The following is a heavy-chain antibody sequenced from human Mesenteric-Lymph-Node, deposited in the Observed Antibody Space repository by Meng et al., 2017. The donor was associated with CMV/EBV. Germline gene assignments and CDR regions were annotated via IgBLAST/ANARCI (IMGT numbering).Heavy chain of an antibody. CDR2: INPGNGNT. CDR3: ARIMDSGWLDP. V-gene: IGHV1-3*01. J-gene: IGHJ5*02. CDR1: GYSFTKYL. D-gene: IGHD3-16*01. Sequence: SCKASGYSFTKYLIHWARQAPGQRLEWLGWINPGNGNTNYVEQFQGRATFTRDTSASTTYMELRSLRSEDMGIYYCARIMDSGWLDPWGQGTLVTVSS.